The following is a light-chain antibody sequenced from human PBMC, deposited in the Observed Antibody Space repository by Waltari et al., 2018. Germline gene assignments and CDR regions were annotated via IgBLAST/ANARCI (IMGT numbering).Light chain of an antibody. CDR3: CSYAGGATWV. Sequence: QSALTQPASVSVSAGQSITISCTGTSDDVGSYNFVSWYQQNPGKAPRLLISEVTKRPSGVSSRFSGSKSGITASLTISGLQTEDEADYYCCSYAGGATWVFGGGTKLTVL. CDR2: EVT. V-gene: IGLV2-23*02. J-gene: IGLJ3*02. CDR1: SDDVGSYNF.